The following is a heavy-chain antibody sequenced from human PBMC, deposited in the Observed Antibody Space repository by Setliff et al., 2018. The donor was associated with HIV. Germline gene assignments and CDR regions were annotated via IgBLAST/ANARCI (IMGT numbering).Heavy chain of an antibody. Sequence: GGSLRLSCVASGITFSSYWMSWVRQAPGKGLEWVANIKQDGSEKYYVDSVKGRFTISRDNAKNSLYLQMNSLRAEDTAVYYCARDYSTYDYVWGSYRYEEYFQHWGQGTLVTVSS. D-gene: IGHD3-16*02. CDR1: GITFSSYW. CDR3: ARDYSTYDYVWGSYRYEEYFQH. V-gene: IGHV3-7*01. CDR2: IKQDGSEK. J-gene: IGHJ1*01.